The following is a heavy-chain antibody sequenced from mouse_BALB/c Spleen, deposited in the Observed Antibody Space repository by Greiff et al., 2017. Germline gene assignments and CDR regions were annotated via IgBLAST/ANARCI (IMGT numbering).Heavy chain of an antibody. D-gene: IGHD2-12*01. CDR3: AGGTTHFDY. CDR2: IYPGSGST. CDR1: GYNFTSYW. Sequence: LQQPGAELVKPGTSVKLSCKASGYNFTSYWINWVKLRPGQGLEWIGDIYPGSGSTNYNEKFKSKATLTVDTSSSTAYMQLSSLASEDSALYYCAGGTTHFDYWGQGTTLTVSS. J-gene: IGHJ2*01. V-gene: IGHV1-55*01.